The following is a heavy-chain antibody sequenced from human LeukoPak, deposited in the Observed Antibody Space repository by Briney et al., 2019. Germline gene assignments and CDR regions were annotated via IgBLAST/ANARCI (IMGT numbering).Heavy chain of an antibody. CDR1: GFTFSSYA. CDR3: ARGWFGELLYGYNWFDP. Sequence: PGGSLRLSCAASGFTFSSYAMSWVRQAPGKGLEWVSAISGSGGSTYYADSVKGRFTISRDNSKNTLYLQMNSLRAEDTAVYYCARGWFGELLYGYNWFDPWGQGTLVTVFS. D-gene: IGHD3-10*01. CDR2: ISGSGGST. J-gene: IGHJ5*02. V-gene: IGHV3-23*01.